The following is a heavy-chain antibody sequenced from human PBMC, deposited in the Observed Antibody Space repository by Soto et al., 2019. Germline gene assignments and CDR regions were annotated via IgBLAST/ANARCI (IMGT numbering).Heavy chain of an antibody. V-gene: IGHV3-30*18. J-gene: IGHJ3*02. CDR2: ISYDGSNK. Sequence: QVQLVESGGGVVQPGRSLRLSCAASGFTFSSYGMHWVRQAPGKGLEWVAVISYDGSNKYYADSVKGRFTISRDNSKNTLYRQMNSLRAEDTAVYYVAKGVGYSGYGGAFDIWGQGTMVTVSS. D-gene: IGHD5-12*01. CDR3: AKGVGYSGYGGAFDI. CDR1: GFTFSSYG.